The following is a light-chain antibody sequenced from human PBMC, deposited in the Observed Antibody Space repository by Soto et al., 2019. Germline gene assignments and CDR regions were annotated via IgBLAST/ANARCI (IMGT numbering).Light chain of an antibody. J-gene: IGKJ5*01. CDR2: DAS. Sequence: EVALTQSPGTLSFSPGSISTLSCMSSQSIDKNYLTWYPQKPGQAPRVLIYDASTRATGIPDRFSGSGSGTDFTLTISRLEPEDFAVYYCRQSSNWPPINFGQGTRREIK. CDR1: QSIDKNY. V-gene: IGKV3D-20*02. CDR3: RQSSNWPPIN.